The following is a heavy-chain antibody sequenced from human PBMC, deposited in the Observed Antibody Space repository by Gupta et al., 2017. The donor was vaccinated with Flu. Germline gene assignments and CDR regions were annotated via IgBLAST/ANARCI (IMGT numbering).Heavy chain of an antibody. CDR3: ARMIGNYEKNYFDS. J-gene: IGHJ4*02. D-gene: IGHD1-7*01. CDR1: GFAFIEYT. Sequence: EVQLVESGGGLEQPGRSLTLSCTTSGFAFIEYTITWVRQAPGKGLEWVGFIRRNNYGGAEEYAAPGKSRFAISREDSKGIEYLHLKKLKKEESAIYYCARMIGNYEKNYFDSCGQGTLVNVSS. CDR2: IRRNNYGGAE. V-gene: IGHV3-49*04.